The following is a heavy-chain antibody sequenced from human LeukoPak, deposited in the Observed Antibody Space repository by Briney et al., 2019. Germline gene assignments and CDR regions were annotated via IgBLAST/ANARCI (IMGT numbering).Heavy chain of an antibody. Sequence: SETLSLTCAVYGGSFSGYYWSWIRQPPGKGLEWIGEINHSGSTNYNPSLKSRVTISVDTSKNQFSLKLSSVTAADTAVYYCARARYYYDSSGYRHYYYGMDVWGQGTTVTVSS. V-gene: IGHV4-34*01. CDR2: INHSGST. D-gene: IGHD3-22*01. CDR3: ARARYYYDSSGYRHYYYGMDV. J-gene: IGHJ6*02. CDR1: GGSFSGYY.